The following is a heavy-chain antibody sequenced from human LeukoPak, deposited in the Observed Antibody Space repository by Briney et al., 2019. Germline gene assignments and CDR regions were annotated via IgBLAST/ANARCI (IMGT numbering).Heavy chain of an antibody. V-gene: IGHV4-39*07. J-gene: IGHJ6*04. CDR2: IYYSGST. D-gene: IGHD3-22*01. CDR1: GGSISSSSYY. CDR3: ARSYYDSSGPYDV. Sequence: SETLSLTCTVSGGSISSSSYYWGWIRQPPGKGLEWIGSIYYSGSTYYNPSLKSRVTISVDTSKNQFSLKLTSVTAADTAVYYCARSYYDSSGPYDVWGEGTTVTVSS.